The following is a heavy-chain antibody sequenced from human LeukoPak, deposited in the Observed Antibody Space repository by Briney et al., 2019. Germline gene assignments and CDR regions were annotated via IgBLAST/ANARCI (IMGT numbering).Heavy chain of an antibody. D-gene: IGHD3-22*01. CDR3: ARGVRYYDSSGYYYHRSRYSQH. J-gene: IGHJ1*01. Sequence: SETLSLTCAVYGGSFSGYYWSWIRQPPGKGLEWIGEINHSGSINYNPSLKSRVTISVDTSKNQFSLKLSSVTAADTAVYYCARGVRYYDSSGYYYHRSRYSQHRGQGTLVTVSS. CDR1: GGSFSGYY. V-gene: IGHV4-34*01. CDR2: INHSGSI.